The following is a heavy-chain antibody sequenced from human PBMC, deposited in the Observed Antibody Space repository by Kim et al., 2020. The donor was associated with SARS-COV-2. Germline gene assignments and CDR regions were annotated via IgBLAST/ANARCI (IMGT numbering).Heavy chain of an antibody. J-gene: IGHJ6*02. V-gene: IGHV3-48*03. CDR3: ARSLYCSSTSCFYGMDV. D-gene: IGHD2-2*01. Sequence: SVKGRFTISRDNAKSSLSLQMNSLRAEDTAVYYCARSLYCSSTSCFYGMDVWGQGTTLTVSS.